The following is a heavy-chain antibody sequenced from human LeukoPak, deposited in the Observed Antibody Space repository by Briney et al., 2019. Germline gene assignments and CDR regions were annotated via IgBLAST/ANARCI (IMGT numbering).Heavy chain of an antibody. V-gene: IGHV4-59*01. D-gene: IGHD1-7*01. J-gene: IGHJ4*01. CDR2: IYYSGST. CDR1: GGSISNYY. Sequence: SETLSLTCTVSGGSISNYYWSWIRQPPGKGLEWIGYIYYSGSTNYNPSLKSRVTISADTFKNQFSLKLSSVTAADTAVYYFAAGNYYFDYWGQEPWSPSPQ. CDR3: AAGNYYFDY.